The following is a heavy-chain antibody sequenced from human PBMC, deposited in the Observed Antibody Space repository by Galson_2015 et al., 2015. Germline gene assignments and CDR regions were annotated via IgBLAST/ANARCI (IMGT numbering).Heavy chain of an antibody. Sequence: SLRLSCAASGFTFSSYGMHWVRQAPGKGLEWVAVISYDGSNKYYADSVKGRFTISRDNSNNTLYLQMNSLRAEDTAVYYCAKDLDIVVVPAAMVFDYWGQGTLVTVSS. J-gene: IGHJ4*02. V-gene: IGHV3-30*18. CDR2: ISYDGSNK. D-gene: IGHD2-2*03. CDR1: GFTFSSYG. CDR3: AKDLDIVVVPAAMVFDY.